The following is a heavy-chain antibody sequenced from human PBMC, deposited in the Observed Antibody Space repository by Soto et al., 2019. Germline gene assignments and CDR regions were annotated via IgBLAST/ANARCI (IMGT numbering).Heavy chain of an antibody. V-gene: IGHV1-8*01. CDR3: AKVSRKGSAIDFDY. D-gene: IGHD3-10*01. CDR2: VNPNNGDT. Sequence: QVQLVQSGAELKKPGASVKVSCKASGYTFSNYDMNWVRQATGQGPEWLGWVNPNNGDTGYAQKSQGRVTLTTDISTTPAHMELTSLRSEDTAIYYCAKVSRKGSAIDFDYWGQGTLITVSS. J-gene: IGHJ4*02. CDR1: GYTFSNYD.